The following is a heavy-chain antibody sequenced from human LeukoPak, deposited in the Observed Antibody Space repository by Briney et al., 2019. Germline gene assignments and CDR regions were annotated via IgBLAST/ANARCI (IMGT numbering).Heavy chain of an antibody. D-gene: IGHD3-22*01. CDR3: AREGIYYDSSGYYSHNDY. Sequence: GGSLRLSCAASGFTFSSYWMSWVRQAPGKGLEWVANIKQDGSEKYYVDSVKGRFTISRDNAKNSLYLQMNSLRAEDTAVYYCAREGIYYDSSGYYSHNDYWGQGTLVTVSS. J-gene: IGHJ4*02. CDR2: IKQDGSEK. V-gene: IGHV3-7*01. CDR1: GFTFSSYW.